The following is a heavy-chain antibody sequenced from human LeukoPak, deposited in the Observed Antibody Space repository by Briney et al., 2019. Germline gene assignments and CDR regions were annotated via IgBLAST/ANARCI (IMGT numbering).Heavy chain of an antibody. V-gene: IGHV4-59*08. J-gene: IGHJ4*02. D-gene: IGHD6-6*01. CDR3: AGLWDSSSSLDY. CDR2: IYYSGGT. CDR1: GGSISSYY. Sequence: PSETLSLTCTVSGGSISSYYWTWIRQPPGKGLGLEWIGYIYYSGGTNYNPSLKSRVTISIDTSKNQASLKLSSVTAADTAVYYCAGLWDSSSSLDYWGQGTLVTVSS.